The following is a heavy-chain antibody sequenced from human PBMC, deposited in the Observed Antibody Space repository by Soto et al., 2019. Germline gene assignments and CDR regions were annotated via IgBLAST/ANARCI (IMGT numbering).Heavy chain of an antibody. CDR3: ARDYDSSGDY. V-gene: IGHV4-39*01. CDR2: IYYSGST. J-gene: IGHJ4*02. Sequence: QLQLQESGPGLVKPSETLSLTCTVSGGSISTSSYYWGWIRQPPGKGLEWIGSIYYSGSTYYNPSLKSRGTISVDTSKNQFSLKLSSATAADTAVYYCARDYDSSGDYWGQGTLVTVSS. CDR1: GGSISTSSYY. D-gene: IGHD3-22*01.